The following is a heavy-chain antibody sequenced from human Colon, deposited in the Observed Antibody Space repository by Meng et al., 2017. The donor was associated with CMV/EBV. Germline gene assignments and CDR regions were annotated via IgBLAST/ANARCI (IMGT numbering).Heavy chain of an antibody. V-gene: IGHV3-21*01. Sequence: GGSLRLSCAATGFIFSNFNMNWVRQPPGKGLEWVSSISSSSSDIYYAESVKGRFTISRDNVKNSLYLQMNSLTAEDTAVYYCARQTWQEWLVDYWGQGTLVTVSS. CDR3: ARQTWQEWLVDY. J-gene: IGHJ4*02. D-gene: IGHD3-3*01. CDR1: GFIFSNFN. CDR2: ISSSSSDI.